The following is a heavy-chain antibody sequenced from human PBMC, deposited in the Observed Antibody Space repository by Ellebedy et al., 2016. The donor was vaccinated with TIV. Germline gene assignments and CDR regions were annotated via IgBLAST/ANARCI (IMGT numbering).Heavy chain of an antibody. J-gene: IGHJ5*02. V-gene: IGHV3-7*03. CDR2: INRDGSDK. CDR1: AFTSDTYW. CDR3: ARDGARVGRTRLDP. Sequence: GGSLRLSXAASAFTSDTYWMTWVRQAPGKGLEWVANINRDGSDKNYVDSVKGRFTISRDNAKNSLYLQMNSLRAEDTAVYYCARDGARVGRTRLDPWGQGTLVTVSS. D-gene: IGHD1-26*01.